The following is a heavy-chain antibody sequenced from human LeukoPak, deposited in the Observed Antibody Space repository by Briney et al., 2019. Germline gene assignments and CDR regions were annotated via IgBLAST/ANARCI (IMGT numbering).Heavy chain of an antibody. V-gene: IGHV4-34*01. CDR3: ARGRPIYSSSWYLGY. CDR1: GGSFSGYY. CDR2: INHSGST. D-gene: IGHD6-13*01. Sequence: SETLSLTCAVYGGSFSGYYWSWIRQPPGKGLEWIGEINHSGSTNYNPSLKSRVTISVDTSKNQFSLKLSSVTAADTAVYYCARGRPIYSSSWYLGYWGQGTLVTVSS. J-gene: IGHJ4*02.